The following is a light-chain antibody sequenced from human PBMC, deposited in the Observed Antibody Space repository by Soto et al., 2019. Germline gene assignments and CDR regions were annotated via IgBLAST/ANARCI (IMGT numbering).Light chain of an antibody. CDR2: WAS. V-gene: IGKV4-1*01. J-gene: IGKJ2*01. CDR1: QTVLYSSNNKNY. Sequence: DIVMTQSPDSLAVSLGERATINCKSSQTVLYSSNNKNYLAWYQQKPGQPPKLLIVWASTRQSGVPDRFSGSGSGTDFTITISSLQAEDVAVYYCQQYYGTPPYTFGQGTKLEIK. CDR3: QQYYGTPPYT.